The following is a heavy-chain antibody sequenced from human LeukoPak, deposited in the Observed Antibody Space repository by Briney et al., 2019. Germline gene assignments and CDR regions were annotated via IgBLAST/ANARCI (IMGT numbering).Heavy chain of an antibody. V-gene: IGHV4-31*03. CDR2: IYYSGST. CDR1: GGSISSGGYS. J-gene: IGHJ5*02. D-gene: IGHD6-13*01. Sequence: PSETLSLTCTVSGGSISSGGYSWSWIRQHPGKGLEWIGYIYYSGSTYYNPSLKSRVTISVDTSKNQFSLKLSSVTAADTAVYYCARCGYSFNWFDPWGQGTLVTVSS. CDR3: ARCGYSFNWFDP.